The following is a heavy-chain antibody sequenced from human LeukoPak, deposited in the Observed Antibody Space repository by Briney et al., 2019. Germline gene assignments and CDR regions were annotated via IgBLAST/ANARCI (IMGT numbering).Heavy chain of an antibody. V-gene: IGHV3-23*01. CDR1: GFTFSTYA. D-gene: IGHD5-18*01. Sequence: PGGSLRLSCAASGFTFSTYAMSWVRQAPGKGLEWVSAISGSGGVSVISGSGGITYYADSVKDRFTISRDNSRNTVYLQMNSLRAEDTAVYYCAKNWYSYGYYYYYMDVWGKGTTVTVSS. CDR2: ISGSGGVSVISGSGGIT. CDR3: AKNWYSYGYYYYYMDV. J-gene: IGHJ6*03.